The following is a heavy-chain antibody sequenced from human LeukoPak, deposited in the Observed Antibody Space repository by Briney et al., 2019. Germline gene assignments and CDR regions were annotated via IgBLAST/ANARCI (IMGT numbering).Heavy chain of an antibody. V-gene: IGHV4-59*01. CDR2: IYHTGST. D-gene: IGHD3-3*01. J-gene: IGHJ4*02. CDR3: ARGLRSGSSWYFDY. CDR1: GGSISNYY. Sequence: PSETLSLTCTVSGGSISNYYWSWIRQPPRKGLEWIGYIYHTGSTNYNPSLRSRVTISVDTSKNQFSLQLTSGTAVDTAIYYCARGLRSGSSWYFDYWGQGILVTVSS.